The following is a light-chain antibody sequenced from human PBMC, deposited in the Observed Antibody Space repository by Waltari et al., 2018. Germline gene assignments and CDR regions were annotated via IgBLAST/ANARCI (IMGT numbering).Light chain of an antibody. CDR2: WAS. CDR3: QQYYSTLPA. J-gene: IGKJ1*01. V-gene: IGKV4-1*01. Sequence: DIVMTQSPDSLAVSLGERATINCKCRQSVLYSSNNKNYLAWYQQKPGQPPKLIIYWASTRESGVPDRFSGSGSGTDFTLTISSLQAEDVAVYYCQQYYSTLPAFGQGTKVEIK. CDR1: QSVLYSSNNKNY.